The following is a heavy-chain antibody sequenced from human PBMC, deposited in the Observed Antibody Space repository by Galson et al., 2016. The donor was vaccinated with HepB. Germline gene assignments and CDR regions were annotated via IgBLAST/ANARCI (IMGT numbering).Heavy chain of an antibody. Sequence: SLRLSCAASGFTFRNYGMNWVRQAPGKGLEWVSYISSSSDTRYYADSVKGRFTISRDNAKNSLSLQMNSLSDEDTALYYCARDRPYYEDPYYYGMDVWGQGATVTVSS. D-gene: IGHD3-3*01. CDR3: ARDRPYYEDPYYYGMDV. V-gene: IGHV3-48*02. CDR2: ISSSSDTR. CDR1: GFTFRNYG. J-gene: IGHJ6*02.